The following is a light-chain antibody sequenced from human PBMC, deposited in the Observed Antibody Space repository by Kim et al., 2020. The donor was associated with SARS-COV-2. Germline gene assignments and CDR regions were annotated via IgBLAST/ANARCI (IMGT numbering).Light chain of an antibody. CDR1: SDINVGDYK. V-gene: IGLV5-37*01. Sequence: QLVLTQPPASSASPGDSARLTCTLPSDINVGDYKINWYQQKPGSPPKYLLHYYSDSTKGQGSGVPSRFSGSKDASANAGLLLISGLQSEDEADYYCMIWSGNAWVFGGGTQLTVL. CDR2: YYSDSTK. CDR3: MIWSGNAWV. J-gene: IGLJ3*02.